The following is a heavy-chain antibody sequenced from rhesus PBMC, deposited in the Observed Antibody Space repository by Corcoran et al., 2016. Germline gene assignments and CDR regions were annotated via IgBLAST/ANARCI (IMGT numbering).Heavy chain of an antibody. J-gene: IGHJ4*01. CDR1: GGSFSSYW. V-gene: IGHV4-80*01. CDR2: INGNSGST. Sequence: QVQLQESGPGLVKPSETLSLTCAVSGGSFSSYWWSWIRQPPGKGLEWIGEINGNSGSTNYTPSIKSLGTMSKDASKNQFSLKLSAVTAADTAGYYCARNFDYWGQGVLVTVSS. CDR3: ARNFDY.